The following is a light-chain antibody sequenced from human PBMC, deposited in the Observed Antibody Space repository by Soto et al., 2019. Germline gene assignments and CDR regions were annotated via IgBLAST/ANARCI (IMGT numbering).Light chain of an antibody. CDR3: QQSYSAPLT. Sequence: DIQMTQSPSSLSASVGDRVTISCRASQNIFTYLNWYQQKPGKAPNLLIFAASTLRSGVPSRFSGSGSGTDFTLTISSLQREDFATYHCQQSYSAPLTFGHGTKVEIK. V-gene: IGKV1-39*01. J-gene: IGKJ1*01. CDR2: AAS. CDR1: QNIFTY.